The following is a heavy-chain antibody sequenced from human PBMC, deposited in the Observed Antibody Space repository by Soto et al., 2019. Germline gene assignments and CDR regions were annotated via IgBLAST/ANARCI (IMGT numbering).Heavy chain of an antibody. J-gene: IGHJ3*02. CDR1: GYTFTSYD. D-gene: IGHD3-10*01. CDR2: MNANSGNT. CDR3: ARGINYYASGDDAFDI. V-gene: IGHV1-8*01. Sequence: QVQLVQSVAEVKKPGASVKVSCKATGYTFTSYDINWVRQATGQGLEWMGWMNANSGNTGYAQQFQGRVTMTRNTSISTAYMELSSLRSEDTAVYYCARGINYYASGDDAFDIWGQGTMVTVSS.